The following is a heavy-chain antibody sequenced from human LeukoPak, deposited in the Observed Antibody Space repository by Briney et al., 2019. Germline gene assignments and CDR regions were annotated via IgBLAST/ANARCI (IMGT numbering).Heavy chain of an antibody. Sequence: SVKVSCTASGGTFSSYAISWVRQAPGQGLEWMGGIIPIFGTANYAQKFQGRVTITADESTSTAYMELSSLRSEDTAVYYCAKGSYYNAKTSYWYFDLWGRGTLVTVSS. D-gene: IGHD3-10*01. V-gene: IGHV1-69*01. CDR2: IIPIFGTA. J-gene: IGHJ2*01. CDR3: AKGSYYNAKTSYWYFDL. CDR1: GGTFSSYA.